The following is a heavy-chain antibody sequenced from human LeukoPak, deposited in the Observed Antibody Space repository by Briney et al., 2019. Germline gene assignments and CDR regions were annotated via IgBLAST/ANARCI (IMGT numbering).Heavy chain of an antibody. Sequence: SETLSLTCAVTGGSINDYYWSWIRQPPGKGLEWIGYIYSSGRTDYNPSLKSRLTISVDSSKNQFSLKLTSVTAVDTAVYYCARHFRAAAAQRAFDYWGQGALVTVSS. J-gene: IGHJ4*02. CDR2: IYSSGRT. CDR1: GGSINDYY. D-gene: IGHD6-13*01. CDR3: ARHFRAAAAQRAFDY. V-gene: IGHV4-4*09.